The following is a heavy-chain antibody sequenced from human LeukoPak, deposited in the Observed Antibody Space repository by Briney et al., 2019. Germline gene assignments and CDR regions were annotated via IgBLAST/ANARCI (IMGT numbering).Heavy chain of an antibody. Sequence: GGSLRLSCAASGFNFRSSGMNWVRQTPGKGLEWISYISSSSGDIYYADSVEGRFTTSRDNTQNSLYLQMNSLRAEDTAVYHCVRVTGEQFVPWGQGTLVTVSS. CDR3: VRVTGEQFVP. CDR1: GFNFRSSG. J-gene: IGHJ5*02. V-gene: IGHV3-21*05. CDR2: ISSSSGDI. D-gene: IGHD7-27*01.